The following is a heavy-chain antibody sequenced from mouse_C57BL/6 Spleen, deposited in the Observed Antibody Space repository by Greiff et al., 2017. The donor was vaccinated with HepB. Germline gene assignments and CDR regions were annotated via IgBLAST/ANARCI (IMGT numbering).Heavy chain of an antibody. J-gene: IGHJ3*01. CDR1: GYTFTSYW. CDR3: AKDSSYPWFAY. D-gene: IGHD1-1*01. CDR2: IDPSDSYT. Sequence: VQLQQPGAELVMPGASVKLSCKASGYTFTSYWMHWVKQRPGQGLEWIGEIDPSDSYTNYNQKFKGKSTLTVDKSSSTAYMQLSSLTSEDSAVYYCAKDSSYPWFAYWGQGTLVTVSA. V-gene: IGHV1-69*01.